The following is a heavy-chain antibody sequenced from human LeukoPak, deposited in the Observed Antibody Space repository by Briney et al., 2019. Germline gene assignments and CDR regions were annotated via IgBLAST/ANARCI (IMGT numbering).Heavy chain of an antibody. CDR3: AKDLVLRRGYSYGYFDY. D-gene: IGHD5-18*01. J-gene: IGHJ4*02. CDR2: IWYDGSNK. Sequence: GGSLRLSCAASGSTFSSYGMHWVRQAPGKGLEWVAVIWYDGSNKYYADSVKGRFTISRDNSKNTLYLQMNSLRAEDTAVYYCAKDLVLRRGYSYGYFDYWGQGTLVTVSS. CDR1: GSTFSSYG. V-gene: IGHV3-33*06.